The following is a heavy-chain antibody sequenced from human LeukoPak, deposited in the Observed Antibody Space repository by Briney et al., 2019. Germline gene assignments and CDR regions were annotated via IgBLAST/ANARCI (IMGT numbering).Heavy chain of an antibody. V-gene: IGHV3-33*08. Sequence: GGSLRLSCVASGFTFSSYWMHWVRQAPGKGLEGVAVIWYEGSNKYYADSVKGRFTISRDNSKNTLYLHMNSLRAEDTAVYYCASEFGSDYAYWGQGTLVTVSS. CDR2: IWYEGSNK. CDR1: GFTFSSYW. D-gene: IGHD3-10*01. CDR3: ASEFGSDYAY. J-gene: IGHJ4*02.